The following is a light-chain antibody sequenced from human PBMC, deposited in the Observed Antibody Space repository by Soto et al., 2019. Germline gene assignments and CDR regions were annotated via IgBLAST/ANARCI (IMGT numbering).Light chain of an antibody. CDR1: SSNIGAGYD. Sequence: QSVLTQPPSVSGAPGQRVIISCTGSSSNIGAGYDVHWYQQLPGTAPKLLIYDNNHRPSGIPGRFSGSKSGTSASLAITGLQAEDEADYYCQSYDSSLSGSIVFGTGTQLTVL. V-gene: IGLV1-40*01. CDR2: DNN. J-gene: IGLJ1*01. CDR3: QSYDSSLSGSIV.